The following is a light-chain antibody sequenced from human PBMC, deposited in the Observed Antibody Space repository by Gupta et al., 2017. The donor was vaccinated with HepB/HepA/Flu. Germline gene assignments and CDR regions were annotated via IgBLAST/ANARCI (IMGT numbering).Light chain of an antibody. CDR1: QSISNN. J-gene: IGKJ4*01. CDR3: QQYDNWPPLT. V-gene: IGKV3-15*01. Sequence: EIEMTQSPAILSVSPGERVTLSCRASQSISNNIAWYQRKPGQAPRLLIYGASTRATGIPARFSGSGSGTDFTLTISSLQSEDFAVYFCQQYDNWPPLTFGGGTKVEI. CDR2: GAS.